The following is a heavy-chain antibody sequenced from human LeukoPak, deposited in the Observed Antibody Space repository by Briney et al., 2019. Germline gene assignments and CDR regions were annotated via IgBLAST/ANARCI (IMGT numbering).Heavy chain of an antibody. CDR2: IYYSGST. Sequence: PSETLSLTCTVSGGSISSSSYYWGWIRQPPGKGLEWIGSIYYSGSTYYNPSLKSRVTISVDTSKNQFSLKLSSVTAADTAVYYCASGDIVVVVAATPSNWFDPWGQGTLVSVSS. D-gene: IGHD2-15*01. J-gene: IGHJ5*02. V-gene: IGHV4-39*01. CDR1: GGSISSSSYY. CDR3: ASGDIVVVVAATPSNWFDP.